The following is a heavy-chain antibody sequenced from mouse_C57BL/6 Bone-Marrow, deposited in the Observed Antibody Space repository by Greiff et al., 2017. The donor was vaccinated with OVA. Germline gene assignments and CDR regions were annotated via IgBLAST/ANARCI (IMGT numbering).Heavy chain of an antibody. D-gene: IGHD2-4*01. Sequence: QVQLKESGPELVKPGASVKISCKASGYSFTSYYIHWVKQRPGQGLEWIGWIYPGSGNTKYNEKFKGKATLTADKSSSTAYMQLSSLTSEDSAVYYFASYDYDFSAWFAYWGKGTLVTVSA. V-gene: IGHV1-66*01. CDR3: ASYDYDFSAWFAY. J-gene: IGHJ3*01. CDR2: IYPGSGNT. CDR1: GYSFTSYY.